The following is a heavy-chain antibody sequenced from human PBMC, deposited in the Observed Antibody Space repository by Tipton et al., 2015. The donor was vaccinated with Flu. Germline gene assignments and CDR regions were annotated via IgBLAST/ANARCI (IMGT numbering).Heavy chain of an antibody. D-gene: IGHD3-9*01. J-gene: IGHJ3*02. Sequence: TLSLTCTVSGYSISSGYYWGWIRQPPGKGLEWIGSIYHSGSTYYNPSLKSRFTISVDTSKNQFSLKLSSVTAADTAVYYCANTYYDILTDAFDIWGQGTMVTVSS. CDR3: ANTYYDILTDAFDI. CDR2: IYHSGST. CDR1: GYSISSGYY. V-gene: IGHV4-38-2*02.